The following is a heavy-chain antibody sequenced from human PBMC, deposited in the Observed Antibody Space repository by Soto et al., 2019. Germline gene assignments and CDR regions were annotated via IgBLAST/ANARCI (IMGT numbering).Heavy chain of an antibody. J-gene: IGHJ4*02. D-gene: IGHD2-2*01. CDR2: ISAYNGNT. Sequence: ASVKVSCKASGYTFTSYGISWVRQAPGQGLEWMGWISAYNGNTNYAQKLQGRVTMTTDTSTSTAYMELRSLRSDDTAVYYCARDECSSTSCCSGDSPFDYWGQGTLVTVSS. V-gene: IGHV1-18*01. CDR3: ARDECSSTSCCSGDSPFDY. CDR1: GYTFTSYG.